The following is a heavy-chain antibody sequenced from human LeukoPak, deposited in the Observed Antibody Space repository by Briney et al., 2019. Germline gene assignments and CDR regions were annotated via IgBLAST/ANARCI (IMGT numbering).Heavy chain of an antibody. CDR1: GGSISRSSSY. Sequence: PSETLSLTCTVSGGSISRSSSYWGWIRQPPGKGLEWIVSIYYSGSTYYNPSLKSRVTISVDRSKNQFSLKLSSVTAADTAVYYCARYYGDYRNWFDPWGQGTLVTVSS. J-gene: IGHJ5*02. D-gene: IGHD4-17*01. CDR3: ARYYGDYRNWFDP. V-gene: IGHV4-39*07. CDR2: IYYSGST.